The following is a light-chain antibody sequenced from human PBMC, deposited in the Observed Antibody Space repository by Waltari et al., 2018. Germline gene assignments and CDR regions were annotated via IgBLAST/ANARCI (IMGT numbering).Light chain of an antibody. V-gene: IGKV3D-15*01. J-gene: IGKJ1*01. CDR1: QSLSST. Sequence: EIVLTQSPATLSVSPGESATLSCRASQSLSSTLAWYQQKPGQAPRLLIYSTSTRATGIPARFSGSGSGTEFTLTISSLQSEDFAIYYCQQYNYWPWTFGQGTRVEIK. CDR3: QQYNYWPWT. CDR2: STS.